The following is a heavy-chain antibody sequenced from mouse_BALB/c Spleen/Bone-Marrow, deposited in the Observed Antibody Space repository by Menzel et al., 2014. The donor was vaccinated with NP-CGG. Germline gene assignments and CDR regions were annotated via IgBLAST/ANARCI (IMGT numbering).Heavy chain of an antibody. CDR2: IYPGSGNT. D-gene: IGHD2-10*02. CDR3: ARREYGNGGFAY. CDR1: GYTFTDYY. J-gene: IGHJ3*01. Sequence: QVQLQQSGAELARPGASVKLSCKASGYTFTDYYINWVKQRTGQGLEWIGEIYPGSGNTYYNEKFKGKATLTADKSSSTAYMQLSSLTSEDSAVYFSARREYGNGGFAYWGQGTLVTVSA. V-gene: IGHV1-77*01.